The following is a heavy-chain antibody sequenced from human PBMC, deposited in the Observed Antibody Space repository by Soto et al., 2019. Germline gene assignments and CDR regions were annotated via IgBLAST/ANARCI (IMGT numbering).Heavy chain of an antibody. D-gene: IGHD3-22*01. CDR2: IKQDGSEK. V-gene: IGHV3-7*01. Sequence: GGSLSLSCAASGFTFSSYWMSWVRQAPGKGLEWVANIKQDGSEKYYVDSVKGRFTISRDNAKNSLYLQMNSLGAEDTAVYYCARFGDIPKPQRTYYYDSSGYRGPQSYYYYGMDVWGQGTTVTVSS. J-gene: IGHJ6*02. CDR1: GFTFSSYW. CDR3: ARFGDIPKPQRTYYYDSSGYRGPQSYYYYGMDV.